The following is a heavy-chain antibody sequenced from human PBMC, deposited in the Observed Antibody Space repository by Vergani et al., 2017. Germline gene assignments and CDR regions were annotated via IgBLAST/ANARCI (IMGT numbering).Heavy chain of an antibody. J-gene: IGHJ4*02. CDR3: AREYRGTAIDY. V-gene: IGHV1-3*01. Sequence: KFQGRVTITRDTSASTAYMELSSLRSEDTAVYYCAREYRGTAIDYWGQGTLVTVSS. D-gene: IGHD1-1*01.